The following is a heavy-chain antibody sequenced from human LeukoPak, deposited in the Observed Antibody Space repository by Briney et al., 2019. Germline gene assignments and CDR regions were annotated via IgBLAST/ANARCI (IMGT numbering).Heavy chain of an antibody. CDR2: ISGSGGST. J-gene: IGHJ4*02. CDR3: ANGGIVVVPSRY. Sequence: PGGSLRLSCAASGFTFSSYSMSWVRQAPGKGLEWVSAISGSGGSTYYADSVKGRFTISRDNSKNTLYLQMNSLRAEDTAVYYCANGGIVVVPSRYWGQGTLVTVSS. V-gene: IGHV3-23*01. CDR1: GFTFSSYS. D-gene: IGHD3-22*01.